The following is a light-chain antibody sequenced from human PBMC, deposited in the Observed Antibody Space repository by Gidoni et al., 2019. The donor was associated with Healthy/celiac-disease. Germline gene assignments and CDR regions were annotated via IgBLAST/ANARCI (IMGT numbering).Light chain of an antibody. V-gene: IGKV3-11*01. CDR3: QQRSDWPPTIT. CDR2: DAS. J-gene: IGKJ5*01. Sequence: EILLAQSPATLSLSPGARATLSCRASQSASSSLAWYQQKPGQAPRLLIYDASNRATGIPARFSGSGSGTDFTLTISSLESEDFAVYYCQQRSDWPPTITFGQGTRLEIK. CDR1: QSASSS.